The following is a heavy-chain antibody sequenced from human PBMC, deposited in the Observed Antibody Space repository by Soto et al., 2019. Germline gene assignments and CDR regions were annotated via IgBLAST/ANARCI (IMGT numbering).Heavy chain of an antibody. CDR3: AGGRIVVVGSRAYYGMDV. D-gene: IGHD3-22*01. CDR1: GGTPSNSA. V-gene: IGHV1-69*01. J-gene: IGHJ6*02. CDR2: IIPVFGLV. Sequence: QVHLLLQSGAEVKKPGSSVKVSCKASGGTPSNSAISWVRQAPGQGLEWMGGIIPVFGLVKYAQNFQGRVTITADESTNTAYMELSSLRPEDTAVYYCAGGRIVVVGSRAYYGMDVWGQGTTVTASS.